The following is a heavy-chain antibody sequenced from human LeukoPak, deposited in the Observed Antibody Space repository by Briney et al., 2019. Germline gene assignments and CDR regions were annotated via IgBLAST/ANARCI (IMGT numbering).Heavy chain of an antibody. Sequence: ASVKVSCKASGYTFTDYFLHWVRRAPGQGLEWMGRINPNSGGTNFAQKFQGRVTMTRDTSISTAYMDLSGLRSDDTAVYYCARDRDYSSSLRDYWGQGTLVTVSS. J-gene: IGHJ4*02. D-gene: IGHD6-6*01. CDR3: ARDRDYSSSLRDY. CDR1: GYTFTDYF. V-gene: IGHV1-2*06. CDR2: INPNSGGT.